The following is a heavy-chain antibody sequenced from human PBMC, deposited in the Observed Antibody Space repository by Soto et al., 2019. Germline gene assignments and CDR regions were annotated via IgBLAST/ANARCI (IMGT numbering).Heavy chain of an antibody. J-gene: IGHJ6*02. CDR2: IKQDGTEE. CDR1: GQTFNRYW. V-gene: IGHV3-7*03. Sequence: DVQLAESGGGLVQPGGSLRLSCVASGQTFNRYWMSWVRQAPGKGLEWVANIKQDGTEEYYVDSVKGRFTISRDNAKKLHYLKMSSLGDEATAMYYCVRTHFDSWGFNFYGMDVWGQGTKVTVSS. CDR3: VRTHFDSWGFNFYGMDV. D-gene: IGHD3-3*01.